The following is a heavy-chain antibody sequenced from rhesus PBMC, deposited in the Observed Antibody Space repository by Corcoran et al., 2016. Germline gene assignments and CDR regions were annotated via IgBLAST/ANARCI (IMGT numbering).Heavy chain of an antibody. Sequence: QVQLQESGPGVVKPSATLSLTCAVSGGSISVSYWWSWLRQPPGKGLEWIGYIYGSSTSTNYNPSLKSRVTISKDTSKNQFSLKLSSVTAADTAVYYCARYYSGSYYYFDYWGQGVLVTVSS. V-gene: IGHV4S10*01. CDR1: GGSISVSYW. CDR2: IYGSSTST. J-gene: IGHJ4*01. CDR3: ARYYSGSYYYFDY. D-gene: IGHD3-16*01.